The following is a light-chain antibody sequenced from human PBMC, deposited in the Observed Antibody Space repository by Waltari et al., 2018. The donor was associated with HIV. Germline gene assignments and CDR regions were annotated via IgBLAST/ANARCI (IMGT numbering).Light chain of an antibody. CDR3: QESFSTPPEYT. CDR2: TAS. J-gene: IGKJ2*01. CDR1: QNIFSY. V-gene: IGKV1-39*01. Sequence: DIQMTQSPSSLSASVGDRVTITCRASQNIFSYLNWYQQKPGTAPKLLIYTASTLQSGVPSRFSGSGSVTDFTLTISSLQPEDFATYYCQESFSTPPEYTFGQGTKLEIK.